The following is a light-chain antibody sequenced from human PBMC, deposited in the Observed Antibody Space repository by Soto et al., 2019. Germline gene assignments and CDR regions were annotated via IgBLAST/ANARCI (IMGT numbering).Light chain of an antibody. V-gene: IGLV1-44*01. Sequence: QSVLTQPPSASGTPGQRVTISCSGSSSNIGSNTVNWYQQLPGTAPKLLIHANNQRPSGVPDRFSGSKSVTSASLAISWLQSEEADYYCAAWDYSLNGYVFGTGTNVTVL. CDR3: AAWDYSLNGYV. CDR1: SSNIGSNT. CDR2: ANN. J-gene: IGLJ1*01.